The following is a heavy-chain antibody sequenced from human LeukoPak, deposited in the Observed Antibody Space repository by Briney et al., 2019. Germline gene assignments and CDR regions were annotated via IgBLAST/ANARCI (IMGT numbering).Heavy chain of an antibody. CDR2: INPNSGDT. CDR1: GYTFTGHY. D-gene: IGHD6-13*01. J-gene: IGHJ5*02. V-gene: IGHV1-2*02. Sequence: ASVNVSCKASGYTFTGHYMHWVRQAPGQGLEWMGWINPNSGDTHHAQKFQDSVTMTRDTSISTAYMELTDLRSDDTAVYYCARVNAAARNWFDPWGQGTLVTVSS. CDR3: ARVNAAARNWFDP.